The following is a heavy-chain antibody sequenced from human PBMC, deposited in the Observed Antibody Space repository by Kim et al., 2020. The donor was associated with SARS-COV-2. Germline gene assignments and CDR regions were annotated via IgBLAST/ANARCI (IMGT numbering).Heavy chain of an antibody. D-gene: IGHD6-6*01. Sequence: SETLSLTCAVYGGSFSGYYWSWIRQPPGKGLEWIGEINHSGSTNYNPSLKSRVTISVDTSKNQFSLKLSSVTAADTAVYYCARGSAGIAARPFFDYWGQG. J-gene: IGHJ4*02. V-gene: IGHV4-34*01. CDR1: GGSFSGYY. CDR3: ARGSAGIAARPFFDY. CDR2: INHSGST.